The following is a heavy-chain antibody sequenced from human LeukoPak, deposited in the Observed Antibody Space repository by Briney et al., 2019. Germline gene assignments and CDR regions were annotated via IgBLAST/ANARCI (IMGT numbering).Heavy chain of an antibody. D-gene: IGHD3-10*01. CDR1: GGSFSGYY. Sequence: SETLSLTCAVYGGSFSGYYWSWIRQPPGKGLEWIGEINHSGSTNYNPSLKSRVTISVDTSKNQFSLKLSSVTAADTAVYYRARKRVRGAQFDYWGQGTLVTVSS. J-gene: IGHJ4*02. V-gene: IGHV4-34*01. CDR2: INHSGST. CDR3: ARKRVRGAQFDY.